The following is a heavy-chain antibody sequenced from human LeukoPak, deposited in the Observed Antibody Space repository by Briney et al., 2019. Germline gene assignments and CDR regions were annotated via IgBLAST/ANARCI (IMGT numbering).Heavy chain of an antibody. V-gene: IGHV4-59*08. CDR1: GGSISKDY. Sequence: SGTLSLTCTVSGGSISKDYWSWIRQPPGKGLEWIVSIYYSGSTYYNPSLKSRVTISVDTSKNQFSLNLTSVTAADTAVYYCARVPLRSYGQGGFDYWGQGTLVTVSS. CDR3: ARVPLRSYGQGGFDY. D-gene: IGHD5-18*01. J-gene: IGHJ4*02. CDR2: IYYSGST.